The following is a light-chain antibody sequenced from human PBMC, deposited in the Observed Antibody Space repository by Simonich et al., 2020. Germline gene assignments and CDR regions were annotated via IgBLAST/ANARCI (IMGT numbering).Light chain of an antibody. CDR1: QSLVHSDGNTY. Sequence: DVVMTQSPLSLPVTLGQPASISCRSSQSLVHSDGNTYWNWFQQRPGQSPRRLIFKVSKRDSGVPDRFSGSGSGTDFTLKISRVEAEDVGVYYCMQGTHWPPFTFGPGTKVDIK. CDR3: MQGTHWPPFT. CDR2: KVS. J-gene: IGKJ3*01. V-gene: IGKV2-30*02.